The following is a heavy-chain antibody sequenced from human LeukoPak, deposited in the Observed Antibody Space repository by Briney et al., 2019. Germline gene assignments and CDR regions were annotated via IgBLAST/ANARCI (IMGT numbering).Heavy chain of an antibody. CDR2: IWYDGSNK. V-gene: IGHV3-33*01. CDR3: ARGPTGNNLDC. CDR1: LLTFSSYG. Sequence: GGSLSLSCAASLLTFSSYGMHWVRQAGGKELAGVDVIWYDGSNKDYADSVKGRFTISRDNSKNTLYLQINSLRAEDAAVYCCARGPTGNNLDCWGQGRLVTVSS. D-gene: IGHD1/OR15-1a*01. J-gene: IGHJ4*02.